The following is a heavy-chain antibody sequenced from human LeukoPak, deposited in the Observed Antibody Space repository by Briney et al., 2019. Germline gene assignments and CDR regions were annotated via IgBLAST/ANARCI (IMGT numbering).Heavy chain of an antibody. CDR3: ARDLIAVAGTFGY. D-gene: IGHD6-19*01. V-gene: IGHV4-59*01. J-gene: IGHJ4*02. Sequence: PSETLSLTCTVSGGSISSYYWSWIRQPPGKGLEWIGYIYYSGSTNYNPSLKSRVTISVDTSKNQFSLKLSSVTAADTAVYYCARDLIAVAGTFGYWGQGTLVTVSS. CDR2: IYYSGST. CDR1: GGSISSYY.